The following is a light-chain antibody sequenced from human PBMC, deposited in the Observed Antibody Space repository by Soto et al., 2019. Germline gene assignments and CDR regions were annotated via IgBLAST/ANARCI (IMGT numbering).Light chain of an antibody. CDR1: RDIDSY. CDR3: QQLNIYPQT. J-gene: IGKJ1*01. Sequence: DIQLTQSPSLLSASVGDRVTITCRASRDIDSYLAWYQLKPGKGPKLLIYDASTLQSGAPSRFSGSGSGTEFTLTISSLQPEDFATSYCQQLNIYPQTFGQGTKVEIK. V-gene: IGKV1-9*01. CDR2: DAS.